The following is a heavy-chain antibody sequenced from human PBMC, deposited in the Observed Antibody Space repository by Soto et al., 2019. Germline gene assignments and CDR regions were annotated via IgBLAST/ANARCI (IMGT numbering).Heavy chain of an antibody. D-gene: IGHD5-18*01. CDR3: AKDRDTAMVY. CDR2: ISYDGSNK. CDR1: GFTFSSYG. V-gene: IGHV3-30*18. J-gene: IGHJ4*02. Sequence: PGGSLRLSCAASGFTFSSYGMHWVRQAPGKGLEWVAVISYDGSNKYYADSVKGRFTISRDNSKNTLYLQMNSLRAEDTAVYYCAKDRDTAMVYWGQGTLVTVSS.